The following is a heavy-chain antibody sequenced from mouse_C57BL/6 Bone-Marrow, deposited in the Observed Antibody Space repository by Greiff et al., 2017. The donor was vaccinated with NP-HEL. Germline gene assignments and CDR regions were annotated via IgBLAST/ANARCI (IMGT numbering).Heavy chain of an antibody. CDR1: GYTFTSYG. CDR3: ARGLDSSGYVDDY. CDR2: IYPRSGNT. Sequence: VHLVESGAELARPGASVKLSCKASGYTFTSYGISWVKQRTGQGLEWIGEIYPRSGNTYYNEKFKGKATLTADKSSSTAYMELRSLTSEDSAVYFCARGLDSSGYVDDYWGQGTTLTVSS. J-gene: IGHJ2*01. V-gene: IGHV1-81*01. D-gene: IGHD3-2*02.